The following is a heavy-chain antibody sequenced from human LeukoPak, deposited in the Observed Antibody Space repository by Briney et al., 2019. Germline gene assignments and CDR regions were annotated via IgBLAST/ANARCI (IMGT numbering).Heavy chain of an antibody. CDR1: SGSINNHY. CDR3: ARDQIGYGLDY. D-gene: IGHD5-18*01. V-gene: IGHV4-59*11. CDR2: VYDSWNT. Sequence: SETLSLTCIVSSGSINNHYWSWIRQPPGKGLEWIGYVYDSWNTNYNPSLQSRVTISMDASRNQFSLNLTSVTAADTAVYYCARDQIGYGLDYWGQGTLVTVSS. J-gene: IGHJ4*02.